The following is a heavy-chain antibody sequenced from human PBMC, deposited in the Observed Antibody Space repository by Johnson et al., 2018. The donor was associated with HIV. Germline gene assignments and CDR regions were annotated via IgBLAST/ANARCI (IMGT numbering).Heavy chain of an antibody. CDR2: VQSGENT. V-gene: IGHV3-66*01. J-gene: IGHJ3*02. CDR3: TRSSPRYGDYGSNAFDI. CDR1: GFTVGSNS. Sequence: VQLVESGGGWVQPGGSLRLSCEASGFTVGSNSMSWVRQAPGKGLEWVSVVQSGENTLYADSVKGRFTVSRDDSKNTAYLQMNSLKTEDTAVYYCTRSSPRYGDYGSNAFDIWGQGTMVTVSS. D-gene: IGHD4-17*01.